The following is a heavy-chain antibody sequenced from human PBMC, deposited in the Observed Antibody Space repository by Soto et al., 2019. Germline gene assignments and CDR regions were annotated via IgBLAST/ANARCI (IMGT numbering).Heavy chain of an antibody. CDR3: AKSPYGDYPRYFDY. D-gene: IGHD4-17*01. V-gene: IGHV3-23*01. CDR2: ISGSGRST. Sequence: EVQLLESGGDLLQPGGSLRLSCAASGFTFSSYAMSWVRQAPGKGLEWVSAISGSGRSTYYADSVKGRFTISRDNSKNTLYLQMNSLRAEDTAVYYCAKSPYGDYPRYFDYWGQGTLVTVSS. J-gene: IGHJ4*02. CDR1: GFTFSSYA.